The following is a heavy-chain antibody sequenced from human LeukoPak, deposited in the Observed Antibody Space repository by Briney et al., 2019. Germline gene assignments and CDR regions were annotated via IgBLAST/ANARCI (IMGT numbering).Heavy chain of an antibody. CDR3: ARIRDGYNDAYDL. Sequence: AASVKVSCKASGYTFTSYHMHWVRQAPGQGLEWMGIINPSGGTTNYAQKFRGRVTLTRDTSTSTVYMELSSLRSEDTAIYYCARIRDGYNDAYDLWGQGTVVTVPS. V-gene: IGHV1-46*01. CDR1: GYTFTSYH. CDR2: INPSGGTT. D-gene: IGHD5-24*01. J-gene: IGHJ3*01.